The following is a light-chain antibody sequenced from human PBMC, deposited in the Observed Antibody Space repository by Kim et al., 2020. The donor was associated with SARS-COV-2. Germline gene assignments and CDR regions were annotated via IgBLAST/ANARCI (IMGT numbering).Light chain of an antibody. J-gene: IGLJ1*01. V-gene: IGLV1-40*01. CDR3: QSYDSSLSGSGV. CDR2: GNS. CDR1: SSNIGAGYN. Sequence: VTITSTGRSSNIGAGYNVHWYQQLPGTAPKLLIYGNSNRPSGVPDRFSGSKSGTSASLAITGLQAEDEADYYCQSYDSSLSGSGVFGTGTKVTVL.